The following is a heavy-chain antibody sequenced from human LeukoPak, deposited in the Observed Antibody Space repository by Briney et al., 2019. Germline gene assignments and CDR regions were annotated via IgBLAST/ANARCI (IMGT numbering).Heavy chain of an antibody. V-gene: IGHV3-33*06. CDR1: GFTFSSYG. CDR3: AKDEMGATSPFDY. Sequence: GGSLRLSCAASGFTFSSYGMHWVRQAPGKGLEWVAVIWYDGGNKYYADSVKGRFTISRDNSKNTLYLQMNSLRAEDTAVYYCAKDEMGATSPFDYCGQGTLVTVSS. D-gene: IGHD1-26*01. J-gene: IGHJ4*02. CDR2: IWYDGGNK.